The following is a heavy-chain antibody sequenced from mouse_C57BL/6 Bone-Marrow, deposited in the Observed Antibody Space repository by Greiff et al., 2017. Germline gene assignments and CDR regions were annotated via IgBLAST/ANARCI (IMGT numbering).Heavy chain of an antibody. D-gene: IGHD1-1*01. CDR2: IDPSDSET. CDR1: GYTFTSYW. J-gene: IGHJ4*01. V-gene: IGHV1-52*01. CDR3: ARGDYGSSFYAMDY. Sequence: QVQLQQPGAELVRPGSSVKLSCKASGYTFTSYWMHWVKPRPIQGLEWIGNIDPSDSETHYNQKFKDKATLTVDKSSSTAYMQLSSLTSEDSAVYYCARGDYGSSFYAMDYWGQGTSVTVSS.